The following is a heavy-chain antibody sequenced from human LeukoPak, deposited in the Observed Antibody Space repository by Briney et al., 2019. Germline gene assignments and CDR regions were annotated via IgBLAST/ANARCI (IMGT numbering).Heavy chain of an antibody. CDR2: ISNGGDVK. Sequence: GGSLRLSCAASGFTFNSYSMNWVRQAPGKGLEWVATISNGGDVKLYAGSVKGRFTIPRDNAKNSLYLQMSSLRVEDTAVYYLRKSPKMGPSRELDFRGQGTLVTVSS. CDR3: RKSPKMGPSRELDF. CDR1: GFTFNSYS. D-gene: IGHD1-14*01. V-gene: IGHV3-21*01. J-gene: IGHJ4*02.